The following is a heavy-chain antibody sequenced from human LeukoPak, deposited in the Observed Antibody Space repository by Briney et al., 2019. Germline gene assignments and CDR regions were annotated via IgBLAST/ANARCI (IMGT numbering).Heavy chain of an antibody. CDR1: GFTFDDYA. D-gene: IGHD3-22*01. Sequence: GRSLRLSCAASGFTFDDYAMHWVRQAPGKGLVWVSRINSDGSSTSYADSVKGRFTISRDNAKNTLYLQMNSLRAEDTAAYYCARSYYYDSSGYPLGNDYYYGMDIWGQGTTVTVSS. CDR2: INSDGSST. J-gene: IGHJ6*02. CDR3: ARSYYYDSSGYPLGNDYYYGMDI. V-gene: IGHV3-74*01.